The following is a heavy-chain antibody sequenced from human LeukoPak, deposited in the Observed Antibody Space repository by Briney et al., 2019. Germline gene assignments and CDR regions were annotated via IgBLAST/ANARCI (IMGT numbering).Heavy chain of an antibody. CDR3: AKDITEYSSSCFDY. D-gene: IGHD6-6*01. CDR1: GFTFSSYG. J-gene: IGHJ4*02. Sequence: PGGSLRLSCAASGFTFSSYGMHWVRQAPGKGLEWVAVISYDGSNKYYADSVKGRFTISRDNSKNTLYLQMNSLRAEDTAVYYCAKDITEYSSSCFDYWGQGTLVTVSS. CDR2: ISYDGSNK. V-gene: IGHV3-30*18.